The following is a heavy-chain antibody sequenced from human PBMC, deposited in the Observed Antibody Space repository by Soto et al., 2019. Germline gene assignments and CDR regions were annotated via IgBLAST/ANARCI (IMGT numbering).Heavy chain of an antibody. V-gene: IGHV4-4*02. CDR2: IAHDGHT. Sequence: SETLSLTCVVSGGSITTNVLWSCVRQFPGGGLEWIGEIAHDGHTNYNPSLTGRATMLVDLTNSQFSLNVATVNAADTAVYFCAGGRDFDYWGQGTPVTVSS. CDR3: AGGRDFDY. J-gene: IGHJ4*02. CDR1: GGSITTNVL.